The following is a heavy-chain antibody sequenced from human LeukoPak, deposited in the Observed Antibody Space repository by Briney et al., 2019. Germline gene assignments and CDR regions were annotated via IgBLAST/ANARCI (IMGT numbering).Heavy chain of an antibody. D-gene: IGHD3-3*01. CDR2: IIPMSGTA. V-gene: IGHV1-69*13. J-gene: IGHJ4*02. CDR1: GYTFTSYY. Sequence: SVKVSCKASGYTFTSYYTHWVRQAPGQGLEWVGGIIPMSGTANYAQKFQGRVTITADESTSTAYMELSSLRSEDTAIYYCASPVKYYDTWSGYPPFDYWGQGTLVTVSS. CDR3: ASPVKYYDTWSGYPPFDY.